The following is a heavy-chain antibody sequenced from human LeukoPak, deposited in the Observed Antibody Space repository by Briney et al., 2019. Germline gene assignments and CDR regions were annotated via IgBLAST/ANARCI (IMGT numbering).Heavy chain of an antibody. Sequence: KPSETLSFTCTVSGGSISSYYWSWIRQPPGNELEWIGNIYYSGSTNYNPSLKSRVTISVDTSKNQGSLKLNSVSAAETAVYYCASGPTVRVMDVWGKGTTVTVSS. V-gene: IGHV4-59*01. CDR2: IYYSGST. CDR3: ASGPTVRVMDV. CDR1: GGSISSYY. D-gene: IGHD4-11*01. J-gene: IGHJ6*03.